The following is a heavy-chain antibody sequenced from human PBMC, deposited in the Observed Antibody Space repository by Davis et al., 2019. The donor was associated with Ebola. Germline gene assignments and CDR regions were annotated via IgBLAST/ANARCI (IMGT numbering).Heavy chain of an antibody. D-gene: IGHD3-10*01. CDR3: ARDRGGDYSFDY. CDR2: INAGNGNT. CDR1: GYTFTSYA. Sequence: ASVKVSCKASGYTFTSYAMHWVRQAPGQRLEWMGWINAGNGNTKYSQKFQGRVTITRDTSASTAYMELSSLRSEDTSVCYCARDRGGDYSFDYWGQGTLVTVSS. J-gene: IGHJ4*02. V-gene: IGHV1-3*01.